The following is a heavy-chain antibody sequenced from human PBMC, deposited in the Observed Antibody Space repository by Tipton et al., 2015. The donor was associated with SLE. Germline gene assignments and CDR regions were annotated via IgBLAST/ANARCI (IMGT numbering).Heavy chain of an antibody. CDR3: AKERRNWNDPYFVDY. V-gene: IGHV3-23*01. J-gene: IGHJ4*02. D-gene: IGHD1-20*01. CDR1: GFTFSSYW. Sequence: SLRLSCAASGFTFSSYWMSWVRQAPGKGLGWVSGISGSGGSTYYADSVKGRFTRSRDNSKKMLYLQMNSLRAEDTAVYYCAKERRNWNDPYFVDYWGQGTLVSVSS. CDR2: ISGSGGST.